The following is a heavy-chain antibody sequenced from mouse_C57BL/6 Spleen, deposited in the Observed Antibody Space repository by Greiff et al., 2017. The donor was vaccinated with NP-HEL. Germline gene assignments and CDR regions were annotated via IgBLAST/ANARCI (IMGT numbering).Heavy chain of an antibody. J-gene: IGHJ3*01. CDR2: IWSDGST. CDR3: ARNEDYGSSYPFAY. Sequence: VQRVESGPGLVAPSQSLSITCTVSGFSLTSYGVHWVRQPPGKGLEWLVVIWSDGSTTYNSALKSRLSISKDNSKSQVFLKMNSLQTDDTARYYCARNEDYGSSYPFAYWGQGTLVTVSA. V-gene: IGHV2-6*02. CDR1: GFSLTSYG. D-gene: IGHD1-1*01.